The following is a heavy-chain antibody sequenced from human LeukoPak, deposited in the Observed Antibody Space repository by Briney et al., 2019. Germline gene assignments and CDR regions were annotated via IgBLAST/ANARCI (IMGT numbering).Heavy chain of an antibody. CDR3: ARRPPGDYGDWWFDP. Sequence: SETLSLTCTVSGGSISSSSYYWGWIRQPPGKGLEWIGSIYYSGSTYYNPSLKSRVTLSVDTSKNQFSLKLSSVTAADTAVYYCARRPPGDYGDWWFDPWGQGTLVTVSS. CDR2: IYYSGST. J-gene: IGHJ5*02. CDR1: GGSISSSSYY. V-gene: IGHV4-39*01. D-gene: IGHD4-17*01.